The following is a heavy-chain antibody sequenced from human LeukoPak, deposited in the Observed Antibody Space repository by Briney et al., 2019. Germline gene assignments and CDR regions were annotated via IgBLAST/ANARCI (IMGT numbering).Heavy chain of an antibody. CDR1: GGSISSSSYY. D-gene: IGHD1-26*01. CDR2: IYYSGST. J-gene: IGHJ4*02. CDR3: ARGGSYYGY. Sequence: SETLSLTCTVSGGSISSSSYYWGWIRQPPGKGLEWIGYIYYSGSTNYNPSLKSRVTISVDTSKNQFSLKLSSVTAADTAVYYCARGGSYYGYWGQETLVTVSS. V-gene: IGHV4-61*05.